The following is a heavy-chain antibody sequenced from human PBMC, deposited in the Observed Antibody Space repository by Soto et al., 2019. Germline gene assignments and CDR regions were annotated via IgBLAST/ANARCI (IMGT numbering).Heavy chain of an antibody. D-gene: IGHD2-2*01. CDR2: INAGNGNT. CDR3: AMTRLVVPAATTYYYYGMDV. CDR1: GYTFTSYA. J-gene: IGHJ6*02. Sequence: GASVKVSCKASGYTFTSYAMHWVRQAPGQRLEWMGWINAGNGNTKYSQKFQGRVTITRDTSASTAYMELSSLGSEDTAVYYCAMTRLVVPAATTYYYYGMDVWGQGTTVTVSS. V-gene: IGHV1-3*01.